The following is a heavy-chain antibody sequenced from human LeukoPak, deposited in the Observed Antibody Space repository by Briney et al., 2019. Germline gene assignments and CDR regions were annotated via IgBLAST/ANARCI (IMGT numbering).Heavy chain of an antibody. CDR3: AGSYYYGSGSYYPVFDY. J-gene: IGHJ4*02. CDR1: GGSISSYY. D-gene: IGHD3-10*01. V-gene: IGHV4-59*01. CDR2: IYYSGST. Sequence: SETLSLTCTVSGGSISSYYWSWIRQPPGKGLEWIGYIYYSGSTNYNPSLKSRVTISVDTSKNQFSLKLSSVTAADTAVYYCAGSYYYGSGSYYPVFDYWGQGTLVTVSS.